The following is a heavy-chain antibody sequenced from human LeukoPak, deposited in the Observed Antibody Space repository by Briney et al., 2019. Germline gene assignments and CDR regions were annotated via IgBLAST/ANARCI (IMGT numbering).Heavy chain of an antibody. D-gene: IGHD3-9*01. CDR3: ARRVYDYDILTGDPLDY. Sequence: GESLKISCKGSGYSFTSYWIGWVRQLPGKGLEWMGIIYPGDSDTRYSPSFQGQVTISADKSISTAYLQWSSLKASDTAMYYCARRVYDYDILTGDPLDYWGQGTLVTVSS. CDR2: IYPGDSDT. V-gene: IGHV5-51*01. J-gene: IGHJ4*02. CDR1: GYSFTSYW.